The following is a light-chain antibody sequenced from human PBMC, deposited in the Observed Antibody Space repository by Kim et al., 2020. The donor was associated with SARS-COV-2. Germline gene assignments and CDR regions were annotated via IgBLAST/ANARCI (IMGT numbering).Light chain of an antibody. CDR3: QQYDRRT. CDR2: DAS. CDR1: QSISRW. Sequence: TLSASVGDRVTITCRASQSISRWLAWYQQKPGKAPKLLIYDASNLGSGVPSRFSGSGSVTEFTLTISSLQPEEFATYYCQQYDRRTFGQGTKLEIK. J-gene: IGKJ2*01. V-gene: IGKV1-5*01.